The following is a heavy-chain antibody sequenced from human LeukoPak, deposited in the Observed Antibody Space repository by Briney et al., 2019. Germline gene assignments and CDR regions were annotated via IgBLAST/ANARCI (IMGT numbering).Heavy chain of an antibody. Sequence: ASVKVSCKASGYTFTSYGTSWVRQAPGQGLEWMGWISAYNGNTNYAQKLQGRVTMTTDTSTSTAYMELRSLRSDDTAVYYCARGRSYDFWSGHFDYWGQGTLVTVSS. J-gene: IGHJ4*02. CDR1: GYTFTSYG. D-gene: IGHD3-3*01. CDR2: ISAYNGNT. V-gene: IGHV1-18*01. CDR3: ARGRSYDFWSGHFDY.